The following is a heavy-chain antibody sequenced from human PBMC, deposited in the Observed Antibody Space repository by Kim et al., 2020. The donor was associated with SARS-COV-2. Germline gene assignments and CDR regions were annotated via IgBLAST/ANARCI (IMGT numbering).Heavy chain of an antibody. D-gene: IGHD6-13*01. CDR2: INHSGST. Sequence: SETLSLTCAVYGGSFSGYYWSWIRQPPGKGLEWIGEINHSGSTNYNPSLKSRVTISVDTSKNQFSLKLSSVTAADTAVYYCARTLYSSSWPFDYWGQGTLVTVSS. V-gene: IGHV4-34*01. CDR3: ARTLYSSSWPFDY. J-gene: IGHJ4*02. CDR1: GGSFSGYY.